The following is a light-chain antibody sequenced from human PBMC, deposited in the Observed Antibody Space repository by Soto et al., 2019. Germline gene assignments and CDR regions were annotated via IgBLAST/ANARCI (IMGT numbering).Light chain of an antibody. J-gene: IGLJ2*01. CDR2: GND. CDR3: QSYDRSLSGHVV. Sequence: QSVLTQPPSVSGAPGQRVTISCTGSSSNIGAGYDVHWYQQLPGTAPKLLIYGNDDRPSGVPDRFSGSKSGTSASLAITGLQAEDEADYHCQSYDRSLSGHVVFGGGTQLTVL. V-gene: IGLV1-40*01. CDR1: SSNIGAGYD.